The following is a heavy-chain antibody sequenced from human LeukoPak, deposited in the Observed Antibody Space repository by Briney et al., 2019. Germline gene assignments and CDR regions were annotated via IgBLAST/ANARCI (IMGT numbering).Heavy chain of an antibody. D-gene: IGHD4-17*01. CDR2: IYYSGSS. Sequence: SETLSLTCTVSGGSISSSSHYWGWFRQPPGKGLEWIGYIYYSGSSFCNPSLKSRVTMSVDTSKNQFSLRLNSVTAADTAVYYCARGPTVTTDYWGQGTLATVSS. J-gene: IGHJ4*02. CDR3: ARGPTVTTDY. V-gene: IGHV4-39*01. CDR1: GGSISSSSHY.